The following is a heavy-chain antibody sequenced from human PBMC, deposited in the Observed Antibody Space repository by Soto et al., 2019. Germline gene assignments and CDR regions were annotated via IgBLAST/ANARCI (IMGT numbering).Heavy chain of an antibody. CDR2: SSDRRTGNT. Sequence: GGSLRLSCAASGFTFSSYTLNWVRRAPGKGLEWVATSSDRRTGNTHYSDSVRGRFTLSRDYFRNILFLQMDSLRADDTALYYCTTWLTAHFDYWGRGTQVTVSS. V-gene: IGHV3-23*01. CDR3: TTWLTAHFDY. CDR1: GFTFSSYT. J-gene: IGHJ4*02. D-gene: IGHD2-21*02.